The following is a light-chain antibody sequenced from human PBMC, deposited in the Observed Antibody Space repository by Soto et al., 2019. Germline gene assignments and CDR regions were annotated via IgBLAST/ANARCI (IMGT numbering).Light chain of an antibody. CDR1: SSDIGRYNY. Sequence: HSVLTQPASVSGSPGQSITISCTGTSSDIGRYNYVSWFQQHPGKVPKLVIFEVNYRPSGVSDRFSGSKSGNTASLTITGLQAEDEADYYCTSCITANTRCVFGSGTKVTV. CDR3: TSCITANTRCV. CDR2: EVN. V-gene: IGLV2-14*01. J-gene: IGLJ1*01.